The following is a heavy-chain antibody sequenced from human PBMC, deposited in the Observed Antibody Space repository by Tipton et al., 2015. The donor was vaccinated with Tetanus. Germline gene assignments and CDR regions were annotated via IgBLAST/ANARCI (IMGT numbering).Heavy chain of an antibody. V-gene: IGHV4-59*12. CDR3: AKVPWEGVYANWFDP. J-gene: IGHJ5*02. D-gene: IGHD2-8*01. CDR1: GGSISSYY. CDR2: IHSSGST. Sequence: TLSLTCTVSGGSISSYYWSWIRQPPGKGPEWIGQIHSSGSTNYIPSLKSRVTISLDTSKNQFSLKLSSVTAADTAVYYCAKVPWEGVYANWFDPWGQGTLVTVSS.